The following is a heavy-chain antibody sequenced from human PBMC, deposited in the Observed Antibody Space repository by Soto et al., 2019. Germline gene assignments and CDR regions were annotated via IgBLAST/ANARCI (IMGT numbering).Heavy chain of an antibody. D-gene: IGHD7-27*01. CDR2: INWNSGPV. Sequence: AGGSLRLSCAASGFSFDDYAMHWVRQAPGKGLEWVSGINWNSGPVGYADSAKGRFTISRDNAKNSVYLQMNSLRPEDTAFYYCTKETQANLGTGGFDHWGQGILVTVSS. J-gene: IGHJ4*02. CDR3: TKETQANLGTGGFDH. V-gene: IGHV3-9*01. CDR1: GFSFDDYA.